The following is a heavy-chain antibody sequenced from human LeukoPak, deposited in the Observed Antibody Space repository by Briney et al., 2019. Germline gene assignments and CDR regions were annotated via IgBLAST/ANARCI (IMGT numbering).Heavy chain of an antibody. Sequence: PGGSLRLSCAASRFTFSSYSMNWVRQAPGKGLEWVSSISSSSSYIYYADSVKGRFTISRDNAKNSLYLQMNSLRAEDTAVYYCARQDCSGGSCWDYWGQGTLVTVSS. V-gene: IGHV3-21*01. J-gene: IGHJ4*02. CDR3: ARQDCSGGSCWDY. CDR1: RFTFSSYS. CDR2: ISSSSSYI. D-gene: IGHD2-15*01.